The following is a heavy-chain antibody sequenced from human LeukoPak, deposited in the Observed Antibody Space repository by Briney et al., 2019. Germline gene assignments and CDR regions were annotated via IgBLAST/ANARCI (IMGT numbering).Heavy chain of an antibody. CDR2: MNPNSGNT. CDR3: AKGIAAAGATKGDY. D-gene: IGHD6-13*01. Sequence: ASVKVSCKASGYTFTSYDINGVRQATGQGLEWMGWMNPNSGNTGYAQKFQGRVTMTRNTSISTAYMELSSLRSEDTAVYYCAKGIAAAGATKGDYWGQGTLVTVSS. V-gene: IGHV1-8*01. CDR1: GYTFTSYD. J-gene: IGHJ4*02.